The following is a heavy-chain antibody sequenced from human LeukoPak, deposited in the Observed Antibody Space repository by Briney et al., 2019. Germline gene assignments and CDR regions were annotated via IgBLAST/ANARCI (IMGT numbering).Heavy chain of an antibody. J-gene: IGHJ4*02. Sequence: GRSLRLSCAASGFTFSDSGMHWVRQASGKWLEWVGHVRSKANSYATAYAASVRGRFTISRDDSKNTAFLQMKSLKTDDTAVYYCTTVAMATTSGFDYWVQGTQVTVS. CDR3: TTVAMATTSGFDY. CDR1: GFTFSDSG. D-gene: IGHD5-24*01. CDR2: VRSKANSYAT. V-gene: IGHV3-73*01.